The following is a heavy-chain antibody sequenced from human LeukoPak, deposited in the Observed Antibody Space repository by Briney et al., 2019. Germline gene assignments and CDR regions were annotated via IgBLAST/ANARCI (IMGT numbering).Heavy chain of an antibody. CDR1: GFTFSSYW. CDR3: AKGLASDGWLGHDH. V-gene: IGHV3-74*01. Sequence: PGGSLRLSCAASGFTFSSYWMHWVRQAPGKGLVWVSRINSDGTFTSYADSVKGRFTISRDNAKNTLYLQMNSLRVEDTAVYYCAKGLASDGWLGHDHWGQGTLVTVSS. CDR2: INSDGTFT. D-gene: IGHD5-12*01. J-gene: IGHJ4*02.